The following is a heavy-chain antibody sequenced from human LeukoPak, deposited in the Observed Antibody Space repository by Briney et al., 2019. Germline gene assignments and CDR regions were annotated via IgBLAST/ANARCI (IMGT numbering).Heavy chain of an antibody. CDR2: ISYDGSNK. CDR1: GFTFSSFN. Sequence: PGRSLRLSCAASGFTFSSFNMHWVRQAPGKGLEWVAIISYDGSNKYYADSVKGRFTISRDNSKNTLYLQMNSLGAEDTAVYYCAKNKLLQLEYYFDFWGQGTLVTVSS. D-gene: IGHD1-1*01. V-gene: IGHV3-30*18. CDR3: AKNKLLQLEYYFDF. J-gene: IGHJ4*02.